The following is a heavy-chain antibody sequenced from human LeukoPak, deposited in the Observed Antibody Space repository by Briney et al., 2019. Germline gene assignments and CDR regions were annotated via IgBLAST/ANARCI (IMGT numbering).Heavy chain of an antibody. CDR2: ISAYNGNT. D-gene: IGHD6-13*01. CDR3: ARVARSGIAAAGTDFDY. V-gene: IGHV1-18*01. J-gene: IGHJ4*02. Sequence: ASVKVSCKASGYTFTSYGISWVRQAPGQGLEWLGWISAYNGNTNYAQKLQGRVTMTTDTSTSTAYMELRSLRSDDTAVYYCARVARSGIAAAGTDFDYWGQGTLVTVSS. CDR1: GYTFTSYG.